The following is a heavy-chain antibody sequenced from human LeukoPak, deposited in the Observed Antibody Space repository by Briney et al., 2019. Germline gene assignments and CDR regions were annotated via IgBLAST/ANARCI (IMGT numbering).Heavy chain of an antibody. V-gene: IGHV1-2*02. CDR3: ARVDANTWYGKIDY. J-gene: IGHJ4*02. CDR2: LNPNSGGT. Sequence: ASVKVSCKASGYTFTAHHIHWVRQAPGQGLGWMGWLNPNSGGTNYAQKFQGRVTMTRDTSISTAYMELNSLRSDDTAVYYCARVDANTWYGKIDYWGQGTLVTVSS. CDR1: GYTFTAHH. D-gene: IGHD6-13*01.